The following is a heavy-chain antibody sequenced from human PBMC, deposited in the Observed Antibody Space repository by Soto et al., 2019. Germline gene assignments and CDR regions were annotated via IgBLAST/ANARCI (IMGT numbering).Heavy chain of an antibody. CDR1: GASFTTYW. CDR3: ARPREAGKNYYGVDV. J-gene: IGHJ6*02. Sequence: GESLKVSCTCSGASFTTYWIGLVRQMPGKGLEWMGIISPGNSATRYSPSFQGKVTISAEKSISTAYVQWSSLKASDTAMYYCARPREAGKNYYGVDVWGQGTTVTVPS. V-gene: IGHV5-51*01. D-gene: IGHD6-19*01. CDR2: ISPGNSAT.